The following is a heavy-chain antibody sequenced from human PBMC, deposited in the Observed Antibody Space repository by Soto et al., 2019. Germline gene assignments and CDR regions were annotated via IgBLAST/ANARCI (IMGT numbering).Heavy chain of an antibody. CDR3: AKDSDREYFQH. J-gene: IGHJ1*01. CDR1: GFTFSSNA. CDR2: ISAGGGST. V-gene: IGHV3-23*01. Sequence: EVQLLESGGGLVQPGGSLRLSCAASGFTFSSNAMSWVRQAPGKGLEWVSAISAGGGSTYYADSVKGRFTISRDNSKNTLYLQMNSLRVEDTAVYYCAKDSDREYFQHWGQGTLVTVSS. D-gene: IGHD3-10*01.